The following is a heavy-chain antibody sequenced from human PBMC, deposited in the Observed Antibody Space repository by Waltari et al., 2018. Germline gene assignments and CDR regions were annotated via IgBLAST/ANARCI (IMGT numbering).Heavy chain of an antibody. CDR3: SLSLNS. V-gene: IGHV3-7*01. CDR1: GFTFSNSW. Sequence: EVQLVGAGGGLVQPGGSLRLSCAAPGFTFSNSWMDWVRQAPGKGLEWVANIKPDGSESHYVDSVQGRFTVSRDNTQNLLYLQMNTLRVDDTAVYYCSLSLNSWGQGTLVTVSP. CDR2: IKPDGSES. J-gene: IGHJ4*02.